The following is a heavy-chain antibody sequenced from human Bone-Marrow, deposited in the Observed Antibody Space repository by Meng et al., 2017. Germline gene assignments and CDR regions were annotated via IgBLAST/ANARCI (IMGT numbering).Heavy chain of an antibody. CDR1: GGSISSIDW. CDR3: ASWIYSCGWQ. J-gene: IGHJ4*02. Sequence: QGPLQESGPGLVKQSGTLSLTCVVSGGSISSIDWGSWVRQPPRKGLEWIGEIYHGGDTNYNPSLKSRVTIAIDKSKNQFSLKLSSVTAADTAVYYCASWIYSCGWQWGQGALVTVSS. V-gene: IGHV4/OR15-8*02. D-gene: IGHD6-19*01. CDR2: IYHGGDT.